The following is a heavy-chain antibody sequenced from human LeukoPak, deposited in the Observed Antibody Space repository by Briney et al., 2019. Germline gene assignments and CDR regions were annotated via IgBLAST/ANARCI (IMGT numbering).Heavy chain of an antibody. CDR1: GFTFSSYS. CDR2: ISSSSSYI. Sequence: GGSLRLSCAASGFTFSSYSMNWVRQAPGKGLEWVSFISSSSSYIYYADSVKGRFTISRDNAKNSLYLQMSSLRSEDTALYYCAREVEGDTAMIPYDAFDIWGQGTMVTVSS. CDR3: AREVEGDTAMIPYDAFDI. J-gene: IGHJ3*02. V-gene: IGHV3-21*04. D-gene: IGHD5-18*01.